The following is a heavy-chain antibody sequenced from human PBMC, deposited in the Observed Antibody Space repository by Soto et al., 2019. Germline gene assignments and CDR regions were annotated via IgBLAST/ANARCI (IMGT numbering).Heavy chain of an antibody. CDR2: ISDSGST. CDR3: ARDPGGHYCTSTSCLYFFDH. J-gene: IGHJ4*02. Sequence: EVQLLESGGALVQPGGSLRLSCAASGFTFSNHAMNWVRQAPGKGLEWVSTISDSGSTYYADSVKGRFTISRDNPKNTLYLQMNSLRAEDTAVYYCARDPGGHYCTSTSCLYFFDHWCQGTLVIVSS. D-gene: IGHD2-2*01. V-gene: IGHV3-23*01. CDR1: GFTFSNHA.